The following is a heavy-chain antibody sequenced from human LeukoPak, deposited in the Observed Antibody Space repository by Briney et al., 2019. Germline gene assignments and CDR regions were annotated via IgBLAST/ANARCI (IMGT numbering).Heavy chain of an antibody. CDR1: GFTFSSHW. D-gene: IGHD1-26*01. CDR2: IASDGST. CDR3: IGSGGWPGY. V-gene: IGHV3-74*01. Sequence: GGSLRLSCAASGFTFSSHWMHWVRQAPGKGLVWVSRIASDGSTVYADSVKGRFTISRDNAKDTVYLQMNSLRVEDTAVYYCIGSGGWPGYWGQGTLVTVSS. J-gene: IGHJ4*02.